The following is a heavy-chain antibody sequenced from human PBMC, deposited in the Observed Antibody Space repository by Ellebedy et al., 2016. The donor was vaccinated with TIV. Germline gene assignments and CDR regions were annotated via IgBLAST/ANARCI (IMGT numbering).Heavy chain of an antibody. CDR2: TSAKRFGGTT. V-gene: IGHV3-49*03. J-gene: IGHJ4*02. D-gene: IGHD5-24*01. CDR1: GFSFDDYT. Sequence: GESLKISCTASGFSFDDYTMSWFRQTPGQGLEWVGFTSAKRFGGTTEYAASVRGRFTISRDDSRNIAYLYMNSLRTDDTGVYYCSRDSYGHTAPPFYWGQGTLVTVSS. CDR3: SRDSYGHTAPPFY.